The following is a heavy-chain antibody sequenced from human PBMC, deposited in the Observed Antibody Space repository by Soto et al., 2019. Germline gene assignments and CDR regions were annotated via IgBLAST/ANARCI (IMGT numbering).Heavy chain of an antibody. CDR2: ISYSSATI. V-gene: IGHV3-48*02. Sequence: GGSLRLSCAASGFTFSNYGINWVRQAPGRGLEWISFISYSSATIHYADSVRSRFTISRDNANNSLYLEMSSLRDEDTAVYFCARDSSKYTYGSFYFDYWGQGTLVTVSS. CDR3: ARDSSKYTYGSFYFDY. J-gene: IGHJ4*02. D-gene: IGHD5-18*01. CDR1: GFTFSNYG.